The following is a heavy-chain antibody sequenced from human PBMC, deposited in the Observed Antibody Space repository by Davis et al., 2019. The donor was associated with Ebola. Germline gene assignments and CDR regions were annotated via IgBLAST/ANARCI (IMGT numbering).Heavy chain of an antibody. CDR3: ARGRGRDIVVVVAATRGVRLNWFDP. V-gene: IGHV4-59*12. CDR1: GGSISSYY. D-gene: IGHD2-15*01. CDR2: IYYSGST. Sequence: MPSETLSLTCTVSGGSISSYYWSWIRQPPGKGLEWIGYIYYSGSTNYNPSLKSRVTISVDTSKNQFSLKLSSVTAADTAVYYCARGRGRDIVVVVAATRGVRLNWFDPWGQGTLVTVSS. J-gene: IGHJ5*02.